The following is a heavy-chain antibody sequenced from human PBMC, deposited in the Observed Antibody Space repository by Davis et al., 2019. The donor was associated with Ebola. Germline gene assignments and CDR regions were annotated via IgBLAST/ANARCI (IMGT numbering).Heavy chain of an antibody. J-gene: IGHJ6*02. Sequence: ESLKISCAASGFTFSDYYMSWIRQPPGKGLEWIGEINHSGSTNYNPSLKSRATISVDTSKNQFSLKLSSVTAADTAVYYCARGHFGSYGMDVWGQGTTVTVSS. CDR3: ARGHFGSYGMDV. D-gene: IGHD3-10*01. CDR2: INHSGST. CDR1: GFTFSDYY. V-gene: IGHV4-34*01.